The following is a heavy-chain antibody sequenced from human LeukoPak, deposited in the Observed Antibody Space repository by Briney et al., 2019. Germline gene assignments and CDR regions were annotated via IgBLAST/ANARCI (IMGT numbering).Heavy chain of an antibody. D-gene: IGHD3-10*01. V-gene: IGHV3-33*01. CDR1: GFTFSSYG. J-gene: IGHJ6*02. CDR2: IWYDGSNK. Sequence: PGRSLRLSCAASGFTFSSYGMHWVRQAPGKGLEWVAVIWYDGSNKYYADSVKGRFTISRDNSKNTLYLQMNSLRAEDTAVYYCATTPGAYYYYHMDVWGQGTTVTVSS. CDR3: ATTPGAYYYYHMDV.